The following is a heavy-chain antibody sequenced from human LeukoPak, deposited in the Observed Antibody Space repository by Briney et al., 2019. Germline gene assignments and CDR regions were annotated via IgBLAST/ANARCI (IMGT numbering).Heavy chain of an antibody. J-gene: IGHJ4*02. Sequence: PGGSLRLSCVASGLNFNSRWMDWVRRAPGQGLEWVASIKEDGSETHYVDSVRGRFTISRDNDKNSLYLRMNNLRAEGTAMYYCARDGGWWRFDFWGQGALVTVSS. CDR2: IKEDGSET. V-gene: IGHV3-7*03. CDR3: ARDGGWWRFDF. D-gene: IGHD2-8*02. CDR1: GLNFNSRW.